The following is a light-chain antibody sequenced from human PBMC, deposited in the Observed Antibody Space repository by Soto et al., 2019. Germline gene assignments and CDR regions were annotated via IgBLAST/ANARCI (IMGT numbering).Light chain of an antibody. Sequence: EIELTQSPGTLSLSPGERATLSCRASQSVSSSYLAWYQQKPGQPPRLLIYGASSRATGIPDRFSGSGSGTDFTLTISRLEPEDFAVYYYQQYGSSPPGTFGPGTKVDIK. CDR1: QSVSSSY. CDR2: GAS. V-gene: IGKV3-20*01. J-gene: IGKJ3*01. CDR3: QQYGSSPPGT.